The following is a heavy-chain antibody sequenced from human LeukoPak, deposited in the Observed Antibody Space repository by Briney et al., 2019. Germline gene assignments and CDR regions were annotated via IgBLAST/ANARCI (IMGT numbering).Heavy chain of an antibody. D-gene: IGHD1-26*01. Sequence: SETLSLTCTVSGGSISSYYWSWIRQPPGKGLEWIGEINHSGSTNYNPSLKSRVTISVDTSENQFSLKLSSVTAADTAVYYCARHLSGSYFDYWGQGTLVTVSS. CDR2: INHSGST. J-gene: IGHJ4*02. CDR3: ARHLSGSYFDY. V-gene: IGHV4-34*01. CDR1: GGSISSYY.